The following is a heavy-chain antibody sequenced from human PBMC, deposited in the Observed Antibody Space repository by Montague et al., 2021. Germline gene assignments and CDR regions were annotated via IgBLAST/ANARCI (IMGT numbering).Heavy chain of an antibody. CDR3: VKDSGYFYYMDV. V-gene: IGHV3-33*06. J-gene: IGHJ6*03. CDR1: GFTFSSYA. Sequence: SLRLSCAASGFTFSSYAMHWVRQAPGTGPEWVAIIWFDGSKKYYRDSVKGLFTISRDNSENTLHLQMNSLRAEDTAVYYCVKDSGYFYYMDVWGKGTTVTVSS. CDR2: IWFDGSKK. D-gene: IGHD3-10*01.